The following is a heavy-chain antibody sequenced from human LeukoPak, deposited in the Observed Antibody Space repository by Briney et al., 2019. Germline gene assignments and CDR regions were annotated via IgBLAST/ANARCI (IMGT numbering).Heavy chain of an antibody. D-gene: IGHD6-13*01. V-gene: IGHV4-59*01. CDR3: AGWYSVDAFDI. CDR2: IYYSGST. J-gene: IGHJ3*02. Sequence: SETLSLTCTVSGGSISSYYWSWIRQPPGKRLEWIGYIYYSGSTNYNPSLKSRVTISVDTSKNQFSLKLSSVAAADTAVYYCAGWYSVDAFDIWGQGTMVTVSS. CDR1: GGSISSYY.